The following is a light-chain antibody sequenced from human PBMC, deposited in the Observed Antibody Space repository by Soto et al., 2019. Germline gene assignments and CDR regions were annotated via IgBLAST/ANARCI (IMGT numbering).Light chain of an antibody. CDR3: QHYNNWPPWT. CDR1: QSVSSY. CDR2: DAS. J-gene: IGKJ1*01. Sequence: EIVLTQSPATLSVSPGERATLSCRASQSVSSYLAWYQHKPGQAPRLLIYDASNRATGIPASFSGSGSGTEFTLTISSLQSEDFAVYYCQHYNNWPPWTFGQGTNVDIK. V-gene: IGKV3-15*01.